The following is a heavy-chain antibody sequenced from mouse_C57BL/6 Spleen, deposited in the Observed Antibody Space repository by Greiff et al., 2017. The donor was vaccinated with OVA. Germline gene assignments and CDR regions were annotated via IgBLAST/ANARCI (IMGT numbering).Heavy chain of an antibody. Sequence: VQLQQSGAELVRPGTSVTVSCKASGYAFTNYLIEWVKQRPGQGLEWIGVINPGSGGTNYNEKFKGKATLTADKSSSTAYMQLSSLTSEDSAVYFCARYDDGDWYFDVWGTGTMVTVSS. V-gene: IGHV1-54*01. J-gene: IGHJ1*03. CDR3: ARYDDGDWYFDV. D-gene: IGHD2-12*01. CDR1: GYAFTNYL. CDR2: INPGSGGT.